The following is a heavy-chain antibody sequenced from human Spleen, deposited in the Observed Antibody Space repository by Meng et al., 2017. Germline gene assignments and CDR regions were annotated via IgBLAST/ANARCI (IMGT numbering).Heavy chain of an antibody. D-gene: IGHD3-10*01. Sequence: SCAASGFTFSSFYMHWIRQAPGKGLVWVSRINGDGSSTRYADSVKGRFTISRDNAKNTLYLQMNSLRAEDTAVYYCARDLDWVGRVSGNYYDTFDICGQGTMVTVSS. CDR1: GFTFSSFY. V-gene: IGHV3-74*01. CDR3: ARDLDWVGRVSGNYYDTFDI. CDR2: INGDGSST. J-gene: IGHJ3*02.